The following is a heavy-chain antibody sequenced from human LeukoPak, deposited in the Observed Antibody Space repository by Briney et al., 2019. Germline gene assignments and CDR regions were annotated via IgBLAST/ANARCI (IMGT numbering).Heavy chain of an antibody. CDR2: INPNSGGT. Sequence: ASVKVSCKASGYTFTGYYMHWVRQAPGQGLEWMGWINPNSGGTNYAQKFQGRVTMTRDTSISTAYMELSRLRSDDTAVYYCARGPRGVQPVRFDYWVQGTLVTVPS. CDR1: GYTFTGYY. D-gene: IGHD6-6*01. CDR3: ARGPRGVQPVRFDY. J-gene: IGHJ4*02. V-gene: IGHV1-2*02.